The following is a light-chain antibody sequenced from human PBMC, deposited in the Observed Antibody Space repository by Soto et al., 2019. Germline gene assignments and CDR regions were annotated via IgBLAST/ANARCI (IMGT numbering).Light chain of an antibody. CDR3: QSYDSSRSGDVV. V-gene: IGLV1-40*01. CDR1: SSNIGARFD. J-gene: IGLJ2*01. CDR2: GNT. Sequence: QSVLTQPPSVSGAPGQRVTISCTGSSSNIGARFDVHWYQQLPGTAPKLLIYGNTNRPSGVPDRFSASKSGTSASLAITGLQAEDEAEYYCQSYDSSRSGDVVFGGGTKLTVL.